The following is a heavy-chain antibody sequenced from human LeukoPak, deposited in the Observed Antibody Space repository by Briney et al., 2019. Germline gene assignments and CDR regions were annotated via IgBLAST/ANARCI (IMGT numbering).Heavy chain of an antibody. CDR2: INTDGSFT. CDR1: GFIFSAYW. J-gene: IGHJ4*02. CDR3: ASFGTERRDSF. D-gene: IGHD5-24*01. Sequence: PGGSLRLSCAASGFIFSAYWVHWVRQAPGKGLVWVSRINTDGSFTGYADSVKGRFTISRDNAKNTLYLQMNSLRAEDTAVYYCASFGTERRDSFWGQGTLVTVSS. V-gene: IGHV3-74*01.